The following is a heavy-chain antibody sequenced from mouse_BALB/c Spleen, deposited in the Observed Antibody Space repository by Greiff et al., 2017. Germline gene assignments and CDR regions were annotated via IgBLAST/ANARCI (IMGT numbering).Heavy chain of an antibody. Sequence: VKVVESGPGLVAPSQSLSITCTVSGFSLTSYGVHWVRQPPGKGLEWLGVIWAGGSTNYNSALMSRLSISKDNSKSQVFLKMNSLQTDDTAMYYCARDRDDYDYAMDYWGQGTSVTVSS. CDR2: IWAGGST. V-gene: IGHV2-9*02. J-gene: IGHJ4*01. CDR3: ARDRDDYDYAMDY. D-gene: IGHD2-4*01. CDR1: GFSLTSYG.